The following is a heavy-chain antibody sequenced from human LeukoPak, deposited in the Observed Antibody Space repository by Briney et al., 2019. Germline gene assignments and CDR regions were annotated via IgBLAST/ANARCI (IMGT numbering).Heavy chain of an antibody. CDR3: ARGPHSSGSF. J-gene: IGHJ4*02. CDR1: GGSISSSSYY. D-gene: IGHD6-19*01. V-gene: IGHV4-39*07. CDR2: IYYSGST. Sequence: PSETLSLTCTVSGGSISSSSYYWGWIRQPPGKGLEWIGSIYYSGSTYYNPSLKSRVTISVDTSKNQFSLKLSSVTAADTAVYYCARGPHSSGSFWGQGTLVTVSS.